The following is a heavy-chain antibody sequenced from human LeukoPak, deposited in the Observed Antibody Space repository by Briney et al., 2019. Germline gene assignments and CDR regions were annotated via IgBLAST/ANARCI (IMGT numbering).Heavy chain of an antibody. V-gene: IGHV3-21*01. CDR2: IRGDSTET. CDR3: ARGHFGVVLDY. Sequence: GGSLRLSCEGSGFTFSSYSMIWVRQAPGKGLEWVSSIRGDSTETRHADSLMGRFTISRDNAKKSLNLQMNSLRAEDTAVYYCARGHFGVVLDYWGQGTLVTVSS. D-gene: IGHD3-3*01. J-gene: IGHJ4*02. CDR1: GFTFSSYS.